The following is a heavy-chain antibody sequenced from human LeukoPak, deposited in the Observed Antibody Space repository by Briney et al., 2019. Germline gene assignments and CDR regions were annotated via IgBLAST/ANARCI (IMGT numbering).Heavy chain of an antibody. CDR1: GFTFSTYW. D-gene: IGHD1-26*01. CDR3: ASRIVGTPDYFDY. CDR2: INQDGGDK. Sequence: GGSLRLSCAASGFTFSTYWMSWVRQAPGQGLEWVANINQDGGDKYYVDSVKGRFTISRDNAKNSLYLQMNSLRVEDTAVYYCASRIVGTPDYFDYWGHGTLVTVSS. J-gene: IGHJ4*01. V-gene: IGHV3-7*01.